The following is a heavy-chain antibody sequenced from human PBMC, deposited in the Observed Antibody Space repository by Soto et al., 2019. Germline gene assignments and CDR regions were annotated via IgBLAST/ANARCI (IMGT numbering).Heavy chain of an antibody. J-gene: IGHJ5*02. CDR3: ARDAAAAAGTGWFDP. CDR1: GFRFINLA. D-gene: IGHD6-13*01. Sequence: QSGGTLRLSCAASGFRFINLAMSWVGQSPGKALEWVASLDTSGDITFYASSVKGRFFISRDNSRKTLFLQMSSLRAEDTAVYYCARDAAAAAGTGWFDPWGQGTLVTVSS. V-gene: IGHV3-23*01. CDR2: LDTSGDIT.